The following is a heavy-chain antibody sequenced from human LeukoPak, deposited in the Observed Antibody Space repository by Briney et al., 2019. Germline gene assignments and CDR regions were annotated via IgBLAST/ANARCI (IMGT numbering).Heavy chain of an antibody. CDR2: IYPVDSDT. V-gene: IGHV5-51*01. CDR1: GYDFATYW. Sequence: GESLKISCQGSGYDFATYWIAWVRQTPGKGLEWMGIIYPVDSDTRYSPSFQGQVTISAEGSFSAAYLQWSNLKASDTAMYYCARSMGSYGYVALDIWGQGKMVTVSS. J-gene: IGHJ3*02. D-gene: IGHD5-18*01. CDR3: ARSMGSYGYVALDI.